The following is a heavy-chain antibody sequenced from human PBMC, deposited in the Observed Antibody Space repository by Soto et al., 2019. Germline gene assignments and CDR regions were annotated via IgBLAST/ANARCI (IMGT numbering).Heavy chain of an antibody. CDR3: ASLNFDILTGYYAFDL. CDR1: GGSISGYY. Sequence: ETLSLTCTVSGGSISGYYWSWIRQSPEKGLEYIGYISYSGSTNYNPSLKSRVTTSLDTSKNQFSLKLSSVTAADTAIYYCASLNFDILTGYYAFDLWGQGTMVTVSS. J-gene: IGHJ3*01. CDR2: ISYSGST. V-gene: IGHV4-59*08. D-gene: IGHD3-9*01.